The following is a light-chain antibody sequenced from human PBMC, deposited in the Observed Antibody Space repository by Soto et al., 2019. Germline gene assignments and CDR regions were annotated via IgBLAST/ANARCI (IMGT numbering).Light chain of an antibody. CDR1: QSVSSSY. Sequence: EIVLTQSPGTLSLSPGERATLSCRARQSVSSSYLAWYQQKPGQAPRLLIYGASSRATGIPDRFSGSGSGTDFTLTISRLEPEDFAVYYCQQYGSSFGPGTKVDIK. CDR3: QQYGSS. CDR2: GAS. J-gene: IGKJ3*01. V-gene: IGKV3-20*01.